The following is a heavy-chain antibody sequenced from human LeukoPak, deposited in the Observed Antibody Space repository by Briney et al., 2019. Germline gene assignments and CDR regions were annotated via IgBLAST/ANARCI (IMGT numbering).Heavy chain of an antibody. D-gene: IGHD5-18*01. CDR2: ISGDSGST. CDR1: GFTFDDYA. CDR3: AKDTEGYTYGYYYYGMDV. J-gene: IGHJ6*02. V-gene: IGHV3-43*02. Sequence: GGSLRHSCAASGFTFDDYAMHWVRQAPGKGLEWVSLISGDSGSTYYADSVKGRFTISRDNSKNSLYLQMNSLRNDDTALYYCAKDTEGYTYGYYYYGMDVWGQGTTVTVSS.